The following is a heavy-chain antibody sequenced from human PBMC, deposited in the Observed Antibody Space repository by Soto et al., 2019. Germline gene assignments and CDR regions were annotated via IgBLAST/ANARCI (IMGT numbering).Heavy chain of an antibody. Sequence: QAQLVQSGGEVKKPGASVKVSCKASGYTFTNYGISRLRQAPGQGLEWMGWIHAYNGNTDYAQKFQGRVTMTTDTSTSTAYMELRSLRSDDTAVYYCARPLGGSGDFWFDPWGQGILVTVSS. V-gene: IGHV1-18*04. CDR1: GYTFTNYG. CDR3: ARPLGGSGDFWFDP. CDR2: IHAYNGNT. J-gene: IGHJ5*02. D-gene: IGHD3-3*01.